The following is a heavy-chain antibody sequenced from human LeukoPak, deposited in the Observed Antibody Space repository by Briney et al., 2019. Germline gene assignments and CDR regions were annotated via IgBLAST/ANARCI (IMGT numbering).Heavy chain of an antibody. CDR3: ARPTANYDSSGYNYYYGLDV. CDR1: GGTFSSYA. Sequence: SVKVSCKASGGTFSSYAISWVRQAPGQGLEWMGGIIPIFGTANYAQKFQGGVTITADESTSTAYMELSSLRSEDTAVYYCARPTANYDSSGYNYYYGLDVWGQGTTVTVSS. V-gene: IGHV1-69*13. D-gene: IGHD3-22*01. CDR2: IIPIFGTA. J-gene: IGHJ6*02.